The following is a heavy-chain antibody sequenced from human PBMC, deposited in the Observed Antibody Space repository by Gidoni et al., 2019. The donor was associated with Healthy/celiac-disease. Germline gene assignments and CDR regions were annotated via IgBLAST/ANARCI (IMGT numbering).Heavy chain of an antibody. D-gene: IGHD4-17*01. V-gene: IGHV1-69*02. Sequence: QVQLVHSGAEVTKPGSSVKVSCKASGGTFSSYTISWVRQAPGQGLEWMGRIIPILGIANYAQKFQGRVTITADKSTSTAYMELSSLRSEDTAVYYCANDYGDYGYFDYWGQGTLVTVSS. CDR2: IIPILGIA. CDR1: GGTFSSYT. CDR3: ANDYGDYGYFDY. J-gene: IGHJ4*02.